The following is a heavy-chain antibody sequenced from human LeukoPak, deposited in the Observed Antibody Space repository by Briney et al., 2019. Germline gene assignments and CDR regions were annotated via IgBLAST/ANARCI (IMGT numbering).Heavy chain of an antibody. CDR2: IIPIFGTA. CDR3: ARDHTAHYYGSGSYSPYY. V-gene: IGHV1-69*13. D-gene: IGHD3-10*01. CDR1: GGTFSSYA. J-gene: IGHJ4*02. Sequence: SVKVSCKASGGTFSSYAISWVRQAPGQGLEWMGGIIPIFGTANYAQKFQGRVTITADESTSTAYMELSSLRSEDTAVCYCARDHTAHYYGSGSYSPYYWGQGTLVTVSP.